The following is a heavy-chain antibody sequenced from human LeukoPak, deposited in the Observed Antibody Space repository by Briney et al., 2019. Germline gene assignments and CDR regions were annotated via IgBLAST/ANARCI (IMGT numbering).Heavy chain of an antibody. CDR1: GFAFSSYN. D-gene: IGHD1-26*01. V-gene: IGHV3-48*02. CDR2: IGSSGSPT. CDR3: ARRVVGAMPFDY. Sequence: GGSLRLSCAASGFAFSSYNMNWVRQAPGKGLEWISYIGSSGSPTHYADSVKGRFTISRDNAKNSLYLQMNSLRDEDTAVYYCARRVVGAMPFDYWGQGTLVTVSS. J-gene: IGHJ4*02.